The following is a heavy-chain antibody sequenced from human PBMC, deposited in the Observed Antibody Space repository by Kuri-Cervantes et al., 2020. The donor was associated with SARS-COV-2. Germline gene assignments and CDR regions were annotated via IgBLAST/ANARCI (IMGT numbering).Heavy chain of an antibody. D-gene: IGHD6-13*01. V-gene: IGHV4-34*01. CDR1: GGSLSGSY. J-gene: IGHJ4*02. CDR3: ARVDSSSWLFDY. Sequence: SETLSLTCAIYGGSLSGSYWSWIRQSPGKRLEWIGEVNHNGGANYNLSLRSRVTISVDTSKNQFSLKLSSVTAADTAVYHCARVDSSSWLFDYWGQRTLVTVSS. CDR2: VNHNGGA.